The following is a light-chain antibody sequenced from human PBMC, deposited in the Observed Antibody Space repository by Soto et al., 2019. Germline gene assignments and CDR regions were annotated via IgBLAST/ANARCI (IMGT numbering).Light chain of an antibody. CDR1: QSISTW. J-gene: IGKJ1*01. CDR3: KQYNSYQT. Sequence: DIQMTQSPSNLSASVGDRVTITCRASQSISTWLAWYQQKPGQAPKPLIYRASTLESGVPSRFSGSGSGTEFPLTISTLQPDDSETYYCKQYNSYQTFGQGTKVEI. CDR2: RAS. V-gene: IGKV1-5*03.